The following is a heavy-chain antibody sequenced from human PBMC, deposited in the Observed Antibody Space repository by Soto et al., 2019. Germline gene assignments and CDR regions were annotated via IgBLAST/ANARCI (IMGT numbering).Heavy chain of an antibody. V-gene: IGHV3-30*03. CDR2: ISYDGSNK. CDR1: GFTFSSYG. D-gene: IGHD4-17*01. Sequence: GGSLRLSCAASGFTFSSYGMHWVRQAPGKGLEWVAVISYDGSNKYYADSVKGRFTISRDNSKNTLYLQMNSLRAEDTAVYYCATDYGEDPDYWGQGTLVTVSS. J-gene: IGHJ4*02. CDR3: ATDYGEDPDY.